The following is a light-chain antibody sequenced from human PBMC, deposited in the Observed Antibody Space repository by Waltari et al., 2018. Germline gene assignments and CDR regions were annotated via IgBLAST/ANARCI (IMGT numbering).Light chain of an antibody. CDR1: SSDVGNYNV. Sequence: QPALTQPASVSGSPGQSITLSCTGTSSDVGNYNVVSWYQQYPGKAPKFIIYEVSEGPPGFSNRFSGSKSGNPASLTTAGLQAEDEADYYCCSYAGGTTYVFGTGTKVTVL. CDR2: EVS. J-gene: IGLJ1*01. CDR3: CSYAGGTTYV. V-gene: IGLV2-23*02.